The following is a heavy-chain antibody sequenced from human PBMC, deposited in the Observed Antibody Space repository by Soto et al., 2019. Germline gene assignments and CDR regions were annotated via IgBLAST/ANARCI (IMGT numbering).Heavy chain of an antibody. CDR2: SRNRTRSYST. CDR1: GFTFSDYY. J-gene: IGHJ4*02. CDR3: ARGLPDFDY. V-gene: IGHV3-72*01. D-gene: IGHD5-18*01. Sequence: EVQLVESGGGLVQPGGSLRLSCAASGFTFSDYYMDWVRQAPGKGLEWVARSRNRTRSYSTDYVASVKGRFTISRDDSKRSVYLQMNSLKTEDTAVYYCARGLPDFDYWGQGILVTVSS.